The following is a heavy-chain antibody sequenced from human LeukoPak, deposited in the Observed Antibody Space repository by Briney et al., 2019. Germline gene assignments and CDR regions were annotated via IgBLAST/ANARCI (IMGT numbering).Heavy chain of an antibody. CDR2: INPNSGGT. CDR3: ARSFHYDSGGRRDFYYNGMDV. J-gene: IGHJ6*02. V-gene: IGHV1-2*02. CDR1: GYTFTGYY. D-gene: IGHD3-22*01. Sequence: ASVKVCFKASGYTFTGYYMHWVRQAPGQGLELMGWINPNSGGTNYAQKFQGRVTMTRDTSIRTAYMELSRLRSDDTAVYYCARSFHYDSGGRRDFYYNGMDVWGQGTTVTVSS.